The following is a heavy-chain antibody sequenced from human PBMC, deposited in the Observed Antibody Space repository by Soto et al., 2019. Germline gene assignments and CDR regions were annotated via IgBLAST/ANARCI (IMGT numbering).Heavy chain of an antibody. CDR3: AKGVLRYFDWLLTYYYYGMDV. V-gene: IGHV3-23*01. CDR2: ISGSGGST. D-gene: IGHD3-9*01. CDR1: GFTFSSCA. Sequence: GGSLRLSCAASGFTFSSCAMSWVRQAPGKGLEWVSAISGSGGSTYYADSVKGRFTISRDNSKNTLYLQMNSLRAEDTAVYYCAKGVLRYFDWLLTYYYYGMDVWGQGTTVTVSS. J-gene: IGHJ6*02.